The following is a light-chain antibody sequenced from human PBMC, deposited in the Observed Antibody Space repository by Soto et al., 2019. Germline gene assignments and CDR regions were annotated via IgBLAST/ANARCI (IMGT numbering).Light chain of an antibody. J-gene: IGKJ5*01. CDR3: KKRSNWPIT. CDR1: QSVSSY. CDR2: DAS. V-gene: IGKV3-11*01. Sequence: EIVLPQSPATLSLSPGASSPLSRRARQSVSSYLAWYQQKPGQATRLLIYDASNRATGIPARISGSGSGTDFTLTISSLEHEDFAVYYCKKRSNWPITFGQGTRLEIK.